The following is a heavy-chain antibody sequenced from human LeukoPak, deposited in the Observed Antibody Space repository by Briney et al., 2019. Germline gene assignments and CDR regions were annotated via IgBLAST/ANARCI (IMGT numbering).Heavy chain of an antibody. CDR2: INHSGST. CDR3: ARGTLRYFDWLSSRNWFDP. Sequence: PSETLCLTCAVYGGSFSGYYWSWIRQPPGKGLEWIGEINHSGSTNYNPSLKSRVTISVDTSKNQFSLKLSSVTAADTAVYYCARGTLRYFDWLSSRNWFDPWGQGTLVTVSS. V-gene: IGHV4-34*01. D-gene: IGHD3-9*01. CDR1: GGSFSGYY. J-gene: IGHJ5*02.